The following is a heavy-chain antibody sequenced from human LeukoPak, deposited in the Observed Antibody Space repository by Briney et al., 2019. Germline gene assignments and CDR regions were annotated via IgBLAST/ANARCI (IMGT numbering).Heavy chain of an antibody. CDR2: IIPILGIA. CDR3: ARAVREYSYGYV. J-gene: IGHJ6*02. D-gene: IGHD5-18*01. V-gene: IGHV1-69*04. CDR1: GGTFSSYA. Sequence: SVKVSCKASGGTFSSYAISWVRQAPGQGLERMGRIIPILGIANYAQKFQGRVTITADKSTSTAYMELSSLRSEDTAVYYCARAVREYSYGYVWGQGTTVTVS.